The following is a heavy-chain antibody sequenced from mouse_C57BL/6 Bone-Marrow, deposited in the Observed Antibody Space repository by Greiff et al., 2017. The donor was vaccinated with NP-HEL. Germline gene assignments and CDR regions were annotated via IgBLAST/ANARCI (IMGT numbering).Heavy chain of an antibody. Sequence: QVQLQQSGAELMKPGASVKLSCKATGYTFTGYWIEWVKPSPGHGLEWIGEILPGSGSTTYNEQFKGKATFTADTSSNIAYMQLSSLTTEDSAIYYCARFGGRAWFAYWGQGTLVTVSA. CDR1: GYTFTGYW. V-gene: IGHV1-9*01. D-gene: IGHD1-1*02. CDR2: ILPGSGST. J-gene: IGHJ3*01. CDR3: ARFGGRAWFAY.